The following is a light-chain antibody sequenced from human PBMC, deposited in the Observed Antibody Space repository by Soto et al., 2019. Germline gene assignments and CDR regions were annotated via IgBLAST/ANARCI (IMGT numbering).Light chain of an antibody. CDR2: QDS. CDR3: QAWDSSTGGV. CDR1: KLGDKY. V-gene: IGLV3-1*01. J-gene: IGLJ2*01. Sequence: SYDLTQPPSVSVSPGQTASITCSGDKLGDKYACWYQQKPGQSPVLVIYQDSKRPSRIPERFSGSNSGNTATLTISGTQAMDEADYYCQAWDSSTGGVFGGGTKLTVL.